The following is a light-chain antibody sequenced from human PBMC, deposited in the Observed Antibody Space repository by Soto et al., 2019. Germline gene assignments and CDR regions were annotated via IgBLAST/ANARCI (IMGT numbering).Light chain of an antibody. V-gene: IGKV1-39*01. Sequence: DIQMTQSPSSLSASVGDRVSITCQTSDIISNYLNWYQQKPGEAPRLLIYAASSLRSGVPSRFSGSGSGTDFALTITNLIPEDVATYYCQQGYTTPRTFGQGTKVEI. CDR3: QQGYTTPRT. CDR1: DIISNY. CDR2: AAS. J-gene: IGKJ2*02.